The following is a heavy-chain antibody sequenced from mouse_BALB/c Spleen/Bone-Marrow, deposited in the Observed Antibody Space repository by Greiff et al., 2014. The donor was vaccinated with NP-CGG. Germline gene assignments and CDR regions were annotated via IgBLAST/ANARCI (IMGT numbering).Heavy chain of an antibody. CDR2: IRNKANGYTT. V-gene: IGHV7-3*02. J-gene: IGHJ3*01. D-gene: IGHD2-1*01. CDR1: GFTFTDYY. CDR3: ARDVGNYVRFAY. Sequence: EVNVVESGGGLVQPGGSLRLSCATSGFTFTDYYMSWVRQPPGKALELLGFIRNKANGYTTEYSASVKGRFTISRDNSQSILYLQMNTLRAEDSATYYCARDVGNYVRFAYWGQGTLVTVSA.